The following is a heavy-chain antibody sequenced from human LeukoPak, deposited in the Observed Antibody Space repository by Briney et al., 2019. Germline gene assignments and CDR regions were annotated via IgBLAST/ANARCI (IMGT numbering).Heavy chain of an antibody. CDR3: ARVYDYGKFDF. CDR2: IHYSGIT. V-gene: IGHV4-59*11. Sequence: PSETLSLTCTVSGASISSHYWSWIRQPPGRGLEWIGYIHYSGITGYDPSLKSRVTMSIDTSKSQFSLNLNSVTAADTAVYYCARVYDYGKFDFWGPGTPLTVSS. CDR1: GASISSHY. D-gene: IGHD4/OR15-4a*01. J-gene: IGHJ4*02.